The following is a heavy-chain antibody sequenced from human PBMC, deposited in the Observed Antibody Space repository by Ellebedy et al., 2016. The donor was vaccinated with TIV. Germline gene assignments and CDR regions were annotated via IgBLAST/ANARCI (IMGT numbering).Heavy chain of an antibody. CDR2: INPNSGGT. V-gene: IGHV1-2*02. J-gene: IGHJ6*02. D-gene: IGHD5-24*01. CDR1: GYTFTGYY. CDR3: ARGTRDGYNLYYYYGMDV. Sequence: AASVKVSCKASGYTFTGYYMHWVRQAPGQGLEWMGWINPNSGGTNYAQKFQGRVTMTRDTSISTAYMELSRLRSDDTAVYYCARGTRDGYNLYYYYGMDVWGQGTTVTVSS.